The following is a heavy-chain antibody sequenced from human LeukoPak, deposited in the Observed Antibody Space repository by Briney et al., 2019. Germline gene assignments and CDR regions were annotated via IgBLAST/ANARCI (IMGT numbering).Heavy chain of an antibody. CDR1: GFTFSNSG. CDR2: TSYDGSDK. Sequence: GRSLRLSCAGSGFTFSNSGMHWVRRAPGKGLEWVAVTSYDGSDKYYADSVKGRFTISRDNSKNTLYLQMNSLRPEDTAVYYCAKDLSSGWTNIDYWGQGTLVTVSS. J-gene: IGHJ4*02. D-gene: IGHD6-19*01. V-gene: IGHV3-30*18. CDR3: AKDLSSGWTNIDY.